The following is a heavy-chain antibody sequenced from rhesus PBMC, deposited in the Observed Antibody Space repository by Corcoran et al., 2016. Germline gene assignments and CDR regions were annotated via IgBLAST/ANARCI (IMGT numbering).Heavy chain of an antibody. CDR1: GFTFINYW. D-gene: IGHD3-9*01. CDR3: TRGPYEDDYGYYYTEEYFEF. CDR2: IKNKAEGGTA. Sequence: GGSLRLSFPASGFTFINYWLRWVRQAPGKGLEWVGFIKNKAEGGTAAYAESVKGRFTISRDDSKNTLYLQMNSLKTEDTAVYYCTRGPYEDDYGYYYTEEYFEFWGQGSLGTVSS. V-gene: IGHV3S11*01. J-gene: IGHJ1*01.